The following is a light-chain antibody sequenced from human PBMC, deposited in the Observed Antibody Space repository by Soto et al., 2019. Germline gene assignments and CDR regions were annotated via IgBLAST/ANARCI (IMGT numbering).Light chain of an antibody. J-gene: IGKJ1*01. CDR1: QGIRND. V-gene: IGKV1-17*01. CDR3: HQYNSYS. CDR2: HAS. Sequence: DIQITQSPSSLSASVVDRVTITCRASQGIRNDLGWYQQKPGTAPKLLIYHASTLESGVPSRFSGSGSGTEFTLTISSLQPDDFATYYCHQYNSYSFGQGTKVDIK.